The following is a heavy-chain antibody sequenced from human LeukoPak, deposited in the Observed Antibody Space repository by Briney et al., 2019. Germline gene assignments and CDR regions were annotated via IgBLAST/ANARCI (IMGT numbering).Heavy chain of an antibody. CDR2: IIPILGIA. CDR1: GGTFSSYA. D-gene: IGHD2-8*01. V-gene: IGHV1-69*04. CDR3: ARGGRILDSSAIYYGMDV. Sequence: GASVKVSCKASGGTFSSYAISWVRQAPGQGLEWMGRIIPILGIANYAQKFQGRVTITAGKSTSTAYMELSSLRSEDTAVYYCARGGRILDSSAIYYGMDVWGQGTTVTVSS. J-gene: IGHJ6*02.